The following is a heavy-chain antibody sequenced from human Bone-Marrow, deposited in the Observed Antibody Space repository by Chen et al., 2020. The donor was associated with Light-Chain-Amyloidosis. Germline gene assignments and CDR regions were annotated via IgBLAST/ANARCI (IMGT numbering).Heavy chain of an antibody. V-gene: IGHV5-51*01. CDR1: GYTFPIYW. J-gene: IGHJ4*02. CDR3: ARRREGYNFDY. D-gene: IGHD5-12*01. Sequence: VQLDQSGPEVKKLGESLKSSCMGFGYTFPIYWIGRVRQMPGKGLEWMGGIYPDDSDARYSPYFEGQVTISADKSITTADLQWRSLKASDTAMYYCARRREGYNFDYWGQGTLVTVSS. CDR2: IYPDDSDA.